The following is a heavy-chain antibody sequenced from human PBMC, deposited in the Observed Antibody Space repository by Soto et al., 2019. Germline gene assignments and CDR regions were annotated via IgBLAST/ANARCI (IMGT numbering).Heavy chain of an antibody. CDR2: ISSSSSTI. D-gene: IGHD3-3*01. J-gene: IGHJ6*02. V-gene: IGHV3-48*02. Sequence: ETLSLTCSVSGVSVSSPSFYWAWVRQSPGKGLEWVSYISSSSSTIYYADSVKGRFTISRDNAKNSLYLQMNSLRDEYTAVYYCARDPGAYYDSWRGYLRQNYYYYGMDVWGQGNTVTVSS. CDR1: GVSVSSPS. CDR3: ARDPGAYYDSWRGYLRQNYYYYGMDV.